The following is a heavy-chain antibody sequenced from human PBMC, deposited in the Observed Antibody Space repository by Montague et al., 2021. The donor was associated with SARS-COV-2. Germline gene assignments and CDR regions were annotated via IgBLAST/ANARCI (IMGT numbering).Heavy chain of an antibody. J-gene: IGHJ4*02. V-gene: IGHV4-4*02. D-gene: IGHD3-10*01. CDR1: GGSISSSNW. CDR3: ASRGAGWFGSNPERFDY. Sequence: SETLSLTCAVSGGSISSSNWWSWVRHPPGKGLEWIGEIYDSGSTXXNPXXXSRVTISVDKSKNQFSLKLSSVTAADTAVYYCASRGAGWFGSNPERFDYWGQGTLVTVSS. CDR2: IYDSGST.